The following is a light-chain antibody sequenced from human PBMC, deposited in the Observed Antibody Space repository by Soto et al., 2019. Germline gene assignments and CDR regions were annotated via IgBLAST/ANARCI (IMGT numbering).Light chain of an antibody. V-gene: IGLV2-23*01. CDR3: CSNAGSSTSNWV. CDR1: SSDVESYNV. J-gene: IGLJ3*02. CDR2: EGS. Sequence: QSALTQPASVSGSPGQSITISCTGTSSDVESYNVVSWYQQHPGKAPKLMIYEGSKRSSGVSNRFSGSKSGNTASLTIFGLQAEDEADYYCCSNAGSSTSNWVFGGGTQLTVL.